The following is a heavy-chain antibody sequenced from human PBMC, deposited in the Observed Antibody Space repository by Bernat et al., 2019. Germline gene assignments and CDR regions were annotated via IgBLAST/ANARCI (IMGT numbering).Heavy chain of an antibody. D-gene: IGHD3-10*01. J-gene: IGHJ4*02. V-gene: IGHV3-23*01. CDR3: VRDLGVSRETMVQGILFAY. Sequence: EVQLLESGGGLVQPGGSLRLSCAASGFSFSTYAMSWVRQAPGKGREGVSTLSGSGDSTYYTASVKGRFTISRDNSKNPLCLQMNSLRAEDTAVYYCVRDLGVSRETMVQGILFAYWSQGTLVTVSS. CDR2: LSGSGDST. CDR1: GFSFSTYA.